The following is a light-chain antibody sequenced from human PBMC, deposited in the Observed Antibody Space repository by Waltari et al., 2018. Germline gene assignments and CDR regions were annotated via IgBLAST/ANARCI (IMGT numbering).Light chain of an antibody. V-gene: IGLV1-51*01. CDR1: SSNIGNYY. J-gene: IGLJ2*01. Sequence: QSVLTQPPSVSAAPGQKVTISCSGSSSNIGNYYVSWYPQLPGAAPRLLIYDNKKRPSGIPYRFSASNSGTSATLAITGLQIGDEADYYCATWDNSLRNVVFGGGTKLTVL. CDR3: ATWDNSLRNVV. CDR2: DNK.